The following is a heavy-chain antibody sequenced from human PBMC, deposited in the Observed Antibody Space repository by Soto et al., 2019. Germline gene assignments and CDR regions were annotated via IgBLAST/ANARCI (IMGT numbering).Heavy chain of an antibody. D-gene: IGHD6-13*01. CDR1: GGSISSGDYY. V-gene: IGHV4-31*03. CDR2: IYDSGST. CDR3: ARFGALAAAGTGFDY. J-gene: IGHJ4*02. Sequence: SETLSLTCTVSGGSISSGDYYWSWIRQHPGKGLEWIGYIYDSGSTSYNPSLKSRVTISVDTSKNHFSLKLSSVTVADTAVYYCARFGALAAAGTGFDYWGQGTLVTVSS.